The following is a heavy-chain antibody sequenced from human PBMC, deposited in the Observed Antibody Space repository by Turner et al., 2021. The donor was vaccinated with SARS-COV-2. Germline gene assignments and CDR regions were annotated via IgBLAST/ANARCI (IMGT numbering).Heavy chain of an antibody. CDR2: IIYSGGST. CDR3: ARGNYDSLS. Sequence: EVQLLESGGGLVQPGGSLRLSCAASGFTFSSYAMSWVRQAPGKGLEWVSIIYSGGSTYYADSVKGRFTISRDNSKNTLYLQMNSLRAEDTAVYYCARGNYDSLSWGQGTLVTVSS. D-gene: IGHD3-22*01. J-gene: IGHJ4*02. CDR1: GFTFSSYA. V-gene: IGHV3-23*03.